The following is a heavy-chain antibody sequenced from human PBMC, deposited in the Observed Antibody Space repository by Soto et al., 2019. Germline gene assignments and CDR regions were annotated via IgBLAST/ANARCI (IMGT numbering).Heavy chain of an antibody. J-gene: IGHJ5*02. V-gene: IGHV1-2*02. CDR1: GYTFIDYY. CDR2: INPHTGGT. CDR3: VRAIRGDGSSWYRGGFDP. Sequence: QVYVVQSGAEVKKPGASVKVSCKTSGYTFIDYYLHWVRQAPGQGLEWVGWINPHTGGTDSAQKFQARVTLTRDTSISTAYMELDSLKSDDTAVYYCVRAIRGDGSSWYRGGFDPWGQGTLVTVSS. D-gene: IGHD6-13*01.